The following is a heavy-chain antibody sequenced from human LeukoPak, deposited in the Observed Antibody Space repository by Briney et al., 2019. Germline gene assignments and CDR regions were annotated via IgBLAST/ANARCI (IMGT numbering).Heavy chain of an antibody. V-gene: IGHV4-39*01. D-gene: IGHD2-21*02. J-gene: IGHJ4*02. CDR2: IYYSGST. CDR3: ARCGGDCR. CDR1: GGSISSNSYY. Sequence: SSETPSLTCTVSGGSISSNSYYWGWIRQPPGKGLEWIGSIYYSGSTYYNPSLKSRVTISVDTSKNQFSLKLSSVTAADTAVYYCARCGGDCRWGQGTLVTVSS.